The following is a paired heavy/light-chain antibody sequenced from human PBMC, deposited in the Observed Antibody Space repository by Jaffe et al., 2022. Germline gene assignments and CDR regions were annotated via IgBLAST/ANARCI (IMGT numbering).Heavy chain of an antibody. CDR3: ARSPGRGIVVVLGGDDAFDI. J-gene: IGHJ3*02. CDR1: GGSISSSNW. CDR2: IYHSGST. D-gene: IGHD3-22*01. V-gene: IGHV4-4*02. Sequence: QVQLQESGPGLVKPSGTLSLTCAVSGGSISSSNWWSWIRQPPGKGLEWIGEIYHSGSTNYNPSLKSRVTISVDKSKNQFSLKLSSVTAADTAVYYCARSPGRGIVVVLGGDDAFDIWGQGTMVTVSS.
Light chain of an antibody. V-gene: IGKV1-5*03. CDR1: QSISSW. J-gene: IGKJ2*01. CDR3: QQYNSLST. CDR2: KAS. Sequence: DIQMTQSPSTLSASVGDRVTITCRASQSISSWLAWYQQKPGKAPKLLIYKASSLESGVPSRFSGSGSGTEFTLTISSLQPDDFATYYCQQYNSLSTFGQGTKLEIK.